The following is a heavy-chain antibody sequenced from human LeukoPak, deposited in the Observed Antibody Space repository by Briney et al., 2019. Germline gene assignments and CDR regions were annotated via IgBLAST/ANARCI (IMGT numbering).Heavy chain of an antibody. CDR1: GFTFSSYS. Sequence: PGGSLRLSCAASGFTFSSYSMNWVRQAPGKGLEWVSSISSSSSYIYYADSVKGRFTISRDNAKNSLYLQMNSLRAEDTAVYYCARDTLDLSGSYSTILDDYWGQGTLVTVSS. J-gene: IGHJ4*02. D-gene: IGHD1-26*01. CDR3: ARDTLDLSGSYSTILDDY. CDR2: ISSSSSYI. V-gene: IGHV3-21*01.